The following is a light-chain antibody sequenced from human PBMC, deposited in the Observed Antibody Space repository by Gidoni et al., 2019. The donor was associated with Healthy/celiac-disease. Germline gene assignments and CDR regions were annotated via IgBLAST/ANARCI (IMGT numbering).Light chain of an antibody. CDR1: QRVSSY. Sequence: EIVLTQSPATLSLSPGERATLSCRASQRVSSYLAWYLQKPGNAPRLLIYDASNRATGIPARFRGSGSGTDFTLTISSLEPEDFAVYYCQQRSNWLTFGGGTKVEIK. V-gene: IGKV3-11*01. CDR3: QQRSNWLT. CDR2: DAS. J-gene: IGKJ4*01.